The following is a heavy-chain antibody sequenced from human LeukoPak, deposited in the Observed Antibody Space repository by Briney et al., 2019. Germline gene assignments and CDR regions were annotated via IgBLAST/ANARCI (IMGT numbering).Heavy chain of an antibody. D-gene: IGHD4-23*01. V-gene: IGHV3-20*04. J-gene: IGHJ1*01. CDR3: ARDGPMVVSDAAYFQH. Sequence: GGSLRLSWAASGFTFDDYGMSWVRQAPGKGLEWVSGINWNGGSTGYADSVKGRFTISRDNAKNSLYLQMNSLRAEDTALYYCARDGPMVVSDAAYFQHWGQGTLVTVSS. CDR1: GFTFDDYG. CDR2: INWNGGST.